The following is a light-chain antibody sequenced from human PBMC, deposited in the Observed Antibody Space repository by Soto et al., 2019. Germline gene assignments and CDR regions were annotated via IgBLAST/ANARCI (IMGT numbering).Light chain of an antibody. CDR1: SDIGNYNL. Sequence: QSVVTQPASVSGSPGQSVTISCSGSDIGNYNLVSWYQHLPGRAPKLLIFEVTMRPSGISDRFSGSKSASTASLTISGLQAEDEGDYYCASYATGDTFPFGGGTKLTVL. CDR3: ASYATGDTFP. J-gene: IGLJ2*01. CDR2: EVT. V-gene: IGLV2-23*02.